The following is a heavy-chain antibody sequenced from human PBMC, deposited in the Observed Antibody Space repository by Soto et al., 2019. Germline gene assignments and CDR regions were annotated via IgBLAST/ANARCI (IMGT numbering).Heavy chain of an antibody. CDR1: GGSISSTIYY. Sequence: QLQLQESGPGLVKPSETLSLTCSVSGGSISSTIYYWGWIRQPPGKGLEWIGSVYYSGTTFYNPSLKGRATISVDTSENEFSLNLKSVTAADTAVYFCAWYYYGSVSLYWGQGTLVTVSS. D-gene: IGHD3-10*01. J-gene: IGHJ4*02. V-gene: IGHV4-39*01. CDR2: VYYSGTT. CDR3: AWYYYGSVSLY.